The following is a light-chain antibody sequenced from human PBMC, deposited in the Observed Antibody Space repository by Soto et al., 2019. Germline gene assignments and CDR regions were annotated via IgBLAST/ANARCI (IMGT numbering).Light chain of an antibody. CDR1: SSDVGGYNY. CDR2: DVS. Sequence: QSVLTQPRSVSGSPGQSVTISCTGTSSDVGGYNYVSWYQQHPGKAPKLMIYDVSKRPSGVPDRFSGSKSGNTASLTISGLQAEDEADYYCYSYAGSLYVFGTGTKLTVL. V-gene: IGLV2-11*01. J-gene: IGLJ1*01. CDR3: YSYAGSLYV.